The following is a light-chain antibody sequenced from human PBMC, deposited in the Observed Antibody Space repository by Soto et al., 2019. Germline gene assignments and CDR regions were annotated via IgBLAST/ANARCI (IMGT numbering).Light chain of an antibody. CDR2: AAS. CDR1: QGISSY. Sequence: AIRMTQSPSSFSASTGDRVTITCRASQGISSYLAWYQQKPGKAPKLRIYAASTLQSGVPSRFSGSGSGTDFTLTISCLQSEDFATYYCQQYYSYPRTFGQGTKVDIK. CDR3: QQYYSYPRT. V-gene: IGKV1-8*01. J-gene: IGKJ1*01.